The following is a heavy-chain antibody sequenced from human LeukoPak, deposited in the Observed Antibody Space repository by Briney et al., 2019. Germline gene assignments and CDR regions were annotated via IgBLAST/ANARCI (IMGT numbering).Heavy chain of an antibody. V-gene: IGHV3-21*06. CDR2: VSGTSEYI. J-gene: IGHJ4*02. Sequence: GGSLRLSCAASGFSFSTYSMIWVRQAPGKGLEWVSSVSGTSEYIYYADSVRGRFTISRENAKNTVYLQMNSLRAEDTAVYYCARWYSSGWYSDYWGQGTLVTVSS. D-gene: IGHD6-19*01. CDR3: ARWYSSGWYSDY. CDR1: GFSFSTYS.